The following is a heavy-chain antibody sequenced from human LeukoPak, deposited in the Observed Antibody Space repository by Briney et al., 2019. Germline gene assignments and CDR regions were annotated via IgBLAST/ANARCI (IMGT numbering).Heavy chain of an antibody. V-gene: IGHV3-30*02. Sequence: PGGSLRLSCAASGFTFSSYGMHWVRQAPGKGLEWVAFIRYDGSNKYYADSVKGRFTISRDNSKNTLYLQMNSLRAEDTAVYYCATKNDYADYQTDYWGQGTLVTVSS. CDR3: ATKNDYADYQTDY. J-gene: IGHJ4*02. D-gene: IGHD4-17*01. CDR2: IRYDGSNK. CDR1: GFTFSSYG.